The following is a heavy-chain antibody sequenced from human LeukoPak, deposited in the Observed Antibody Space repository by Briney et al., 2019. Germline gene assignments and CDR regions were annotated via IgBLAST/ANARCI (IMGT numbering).Heavy chain of an antibody. CDR3: ARAVYSSSWSHYYYYYMDV. CDR2: INPSGGST. CDR1: GYTFTSYY. D-gene: IGHD6-13*01. J-gene: IGHJ6*03. Sequence: ASVKVSCKASGYTFTSYYMHWVRQAPGQGLEWMGIINPSGGSTSYAQKFQGRVTMTRDMSTSTVYMELSSLRSEDTAVYYCARAVYSSSWSHYYYYYMDVWGKGTTVTVSS. V-gene: IGHV1-46*01.